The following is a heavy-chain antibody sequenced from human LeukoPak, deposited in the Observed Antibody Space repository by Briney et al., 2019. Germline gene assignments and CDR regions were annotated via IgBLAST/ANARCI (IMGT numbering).Heavy chain of an antibody. J-gene: IGHJ4*02. CDR2: IYTSGST. V-gene: IGHV4-4*07. CDR3: ARDSGYYYDNSGYRGPFDY. D-gene: IGHD3-22*01. Sequence: TSETLSLTCTVSGGSISSYYWSWIRQPAGKGLEWIGRIYTSGSTNYNPSLKSRVTMSVDTSKNQFSLKLSSVTAADTAVYYCARDSGYYYDNSGYRGPFDYWGRGALVTVSS. CDR1: GGSISSYY.